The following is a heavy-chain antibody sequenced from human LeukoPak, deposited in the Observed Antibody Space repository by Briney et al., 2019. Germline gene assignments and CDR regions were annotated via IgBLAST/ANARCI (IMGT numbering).Heavy chain of an antibody. CDR1: GGSISSYY. D-gene: IGHD2-15*01. CDR3: ARDCSGGSCYSGVDTAMVFDY. Sequence: SETLSLTCTVSGGSISSYYWSWIRQPPGKGLEWIGYIYYSGSTNYNPSLKSRVTISVDTSKNQFSLKLSSVTAADTAVYYCARDCSGGSCYSGVDTAMVFDYWGQGTLVTVSS. J-gene: IGHJ4*02. V-gene: IGHV4-59*01. CDR2: IYYSGST.